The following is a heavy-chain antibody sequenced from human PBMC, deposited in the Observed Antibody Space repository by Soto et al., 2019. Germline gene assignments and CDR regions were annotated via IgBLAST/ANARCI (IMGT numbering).Heavy chain of an antibody. J-gene: IGHJ4*02. D-gene: IGHD7-27*01. Sequence: QVQVADSGGGLVKPGGSLRLSCAASGFIFSDYYMSWIRQAPGKGLGWVAYISGSGGTIYYADSVRGRFTISRDNAKNSVSLQMNRLRAEDTAVYYCARVWPGAFDYWGRGTQVTVAS. CDR1: GFIFSDYY. CDR2: ISGSGGTI. CDR3: ARVWPGAFDY. V-gene: IGHV3-11*01.